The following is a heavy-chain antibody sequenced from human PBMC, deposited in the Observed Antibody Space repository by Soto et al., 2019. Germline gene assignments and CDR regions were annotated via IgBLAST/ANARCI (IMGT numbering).Heavy chain of an antibody. CDR3: VRSRWLYAIDY. CDR2: ISSSLTYV. J-gene: IGHJ4*01. Sequence: GGSLRLSCAASGFTFNDDYTGWIRQAPGKGREWVAFISSSLTYVKYADSVKGRFTISRDNAKDSLSLQMNSLRAEDTAVYYCVRSRWLYAIDYWGHGILVTVSS. CDR1: GFTFNDDY. V-gene: IGHV3-11*03. D-gene: IGHD4-17*01.